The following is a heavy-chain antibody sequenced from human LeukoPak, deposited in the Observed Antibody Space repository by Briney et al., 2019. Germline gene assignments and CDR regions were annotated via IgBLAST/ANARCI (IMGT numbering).Heavy chain of an antibody. CDR2: ISSSCSTI. J-gene: IGHJ4*02. CDR1: GFTFSSYE. D-gene: IGHD2-2*02. Sequence: PGGSLRLSCAASGFTFSSYEMNWVRQAPGKGLEWVSYISSSCSTIYYADSVKGRFTISRDNAKNSLYLQMNSLRAEDTAVYYCARALGFGYCSSTSCYIPPYWGQGTLVTLSS. CDR3: ARALGFGYCSSTSCYIPPY. V-gene: IGHV3-48*03.